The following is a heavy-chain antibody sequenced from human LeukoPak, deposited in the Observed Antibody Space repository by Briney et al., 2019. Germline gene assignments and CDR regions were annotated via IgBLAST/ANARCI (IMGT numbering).Heavy chain of an antibody. CDR2: ISYDGSNK. J-gene: IGHJ4*02. V-gene: IGHV3-30-3*01. CDR3: AREQGLSYFDY. Sequence: GGSLRLSCAASGFTFSSYAMHWVRQAPGKGLGWVAVISYDGSNKYYADSVKGRFTISRDNSKNTLYLQMNGLRAEDTAVYYCAREQGLSYFDYWGQGTLVTVSS. CDR1: GFTFSSYA. D-gene: IGHD3/OR15-3a*01.